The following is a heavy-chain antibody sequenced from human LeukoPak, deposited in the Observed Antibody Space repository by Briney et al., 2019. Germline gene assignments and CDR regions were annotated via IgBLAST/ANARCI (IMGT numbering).Heavy chain of an antibody. CDR2: ISSSSSYI. Sequence: GGSLGLSCAASGFTFSTYGTHWVRQAPGKGLEWVSSISSSSSYIYYADSVKGRFTISRDNAKNSLYLQMNSLRAEDTAVYYCARDGNYYGSGSYYPQLDYWGQGTLVTVSS. CDR1: GFTFSTYG. J-gene: IGHJ4*02. D-gene: IGHD3-10*01. CDR3: ARDGNYYGSGSYYPQLDY. V-gene: IGHV3-21*01.